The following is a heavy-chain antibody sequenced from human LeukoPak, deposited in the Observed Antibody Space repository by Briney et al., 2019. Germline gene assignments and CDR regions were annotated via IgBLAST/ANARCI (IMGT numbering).Heavy chain of an antibody. D-gene: IGHD6-13*01. Sequence: GGSLRLSCAASGFTFSSYSMNWVRQAPGKGLEWVSYISSSSSTIYYADSVKGRFTISRDNAKNSLYLQMNSLRAEDTAVYYCARDPRKYSSSWYFDYWGQGTLVTVSS. J-gene: IGHJ4*02. V-gene: IGHV3-48*01. CDR2: ISSSSSTI. CDR1: GFTFSSYS. CDR3: ARDPRKYSSSWYFDY.